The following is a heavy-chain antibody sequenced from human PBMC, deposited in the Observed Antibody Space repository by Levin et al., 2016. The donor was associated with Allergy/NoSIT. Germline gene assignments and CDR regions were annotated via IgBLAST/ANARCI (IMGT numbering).Heavy chain of an antibody. CDR3: ARGYDSGGYGMHY. CDR2: IDIGGTT. CDR1: GFSVTNTY. Sequence: GSLRLSCAASGFSVTNTYMSWVRQAPGTGLEWVSFIDIGGTTYYADSVKGRFTISRDNARNSLYLQMSSLGVEDMAVYYCARGYDSGGYGMHYWGQGTLVTVAS. J-gene: IGHJ4*02. V-gene: IGHV3-53*01. D-gene: IGHD3-22*01.